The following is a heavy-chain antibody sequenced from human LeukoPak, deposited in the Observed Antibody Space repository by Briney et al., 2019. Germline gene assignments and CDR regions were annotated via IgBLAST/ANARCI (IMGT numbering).Heavy chain of an antibody. J-gene: IGHJ4*02. CDR2: ISPYNGDT. Sequence: ASVKVSCKASGYTFTGYYMHWVRQAPGQGLEWMGWISPYNGDTKYTQKFQGRVIMTTDTSTSTAYMELRSLRSDDTAVYYCGREFCDDARCYGPDYWGQGTLVTVSS. D-gene: IGHD2-2*01. CDR1: GYTFTGYY. CDR3: GREFCDDARCYGPDY. V-gene: IGHV1-18*04.